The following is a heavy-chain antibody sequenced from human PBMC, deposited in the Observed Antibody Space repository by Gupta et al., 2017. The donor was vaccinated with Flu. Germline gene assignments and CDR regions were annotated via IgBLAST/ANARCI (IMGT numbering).Heavy chain of an antibody. D-gene: IGHD1-26*01. CDR1: GFGFSSYA. Sequence: EVQLLESGGGLVQPGGSLGLSCAASGFGFSSYAMSWVRQAPGKGLEWVSGISATGGSTYYTDSVKGRFTISRDNSKNTLSLQMNSLRAEDTAVYYCAKSALPYSGSYYFDYWGQGTLVTVSS. CDR3: AKSALPYSGSYYFDY. V-gene: IGHV3-23*01. CDR2: ISATGGST. J-gene: IGHJ4*02.